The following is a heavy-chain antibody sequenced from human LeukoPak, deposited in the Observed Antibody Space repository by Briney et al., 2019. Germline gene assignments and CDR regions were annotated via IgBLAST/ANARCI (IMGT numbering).Heavy chain of an antibody. Sequence: SETLSLTCTVSGGSISSSSYYWGWIRQPPGKGLEWIGSIYYSGSTYYNPSLKSRVTISVDTSKNQFSLKLSSVTAADTAVYYCARLKLGYCSSTSCFAGEYYYYMDVWGKGTTVTVSS. CDR2: IYYSGST. CDR1: GGSISSSSYY. V-gene: IGHV4-39*07. D-gene: IGHD2-2*01. CDR3: ARLKLGYCSSTSCFAGEYYYYMDV. J-gene: IGHJ6*03.